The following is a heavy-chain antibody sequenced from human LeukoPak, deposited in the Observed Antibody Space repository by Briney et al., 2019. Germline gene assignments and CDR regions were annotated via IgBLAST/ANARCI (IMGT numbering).Heavy chain of an antibody. V-gene: IGHV1-8*03. Sequence: ASVRVSCKASGYTFSNYDINWVRQATGQGLEWMGWMNPNSGNTGYAQTFQGRVTITRNTSINTAYMELSSLRSEDTAVYYCARRLRYYYENSASYEAALDIWGQGTMVTVSS. CDR3: ARRLRYYYENSASYEAALDI. D-gene: IGHD3-22*01. J-gene: IGHJ3*02. CDR1: GYTFSNYD. CDR2: MNPNSGNT.